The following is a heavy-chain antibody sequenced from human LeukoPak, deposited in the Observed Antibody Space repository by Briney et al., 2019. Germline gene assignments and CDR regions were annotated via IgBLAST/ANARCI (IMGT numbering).Heavy chain of an antibody. J-gene: IGHJ4*02. CDR3: ARDSTYYYDSGSSGPHYFDN. Sequence: GGSLRLSCAASGFTFSNYAMHWVRQAPGKGLEWVSLISSGGTYEYYADSVKGRFTISRDNSKNTLYLQLNSLRAEDKAVYYCARDSTYYYDSGSSGPHYFDNWGQGTLVTVSS. CDR1: GFTFSNYA. CDR2: ISSGGTYE. V-gene: IGHV3-30*01. D-gene: IGHD3-10*01.